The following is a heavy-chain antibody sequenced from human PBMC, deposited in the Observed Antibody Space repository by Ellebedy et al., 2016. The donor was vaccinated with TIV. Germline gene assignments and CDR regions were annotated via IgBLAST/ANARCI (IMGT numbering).Heavy chain of an antibody. Sequence: GESLKISCAASGFTFTSYAMSWVRQAPGMGMEWVSLISASGGSTIYADSVQGRFTISRDNSKNTLYLQMSSLRAEDTAVYFCAKDRVYSGNYHYAFDIWGQGTMVSVSS. J-gene: IGHJ3*02. V-gene: IGHV3-23*01. D-gene: IGHD1-26*01. CDR2: ISASGGST. CDR3: AKDRVYSGNYHYAFDI. CDR1: GFTFTSYA.